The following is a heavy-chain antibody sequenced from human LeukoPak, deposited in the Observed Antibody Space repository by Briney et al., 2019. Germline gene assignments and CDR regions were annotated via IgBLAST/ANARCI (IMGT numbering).Heavy chain of an antibody. V-gene: IGHV5-51*01. J-gene: IGHJ3*02. D-gene: IGHD5-12*01. CDR2: IYPGDSDT. Sequence: EESLKISCKGSGYTFTSYWIGWVRQMPGKGLEWMGIIYPGDSDTRYSPSFQGQVTISADKSISTAYLQWSSLKASDTAMYYCARHRGYSRITGRAFDIWGQGTMVTVSS. CDR3: ARHRGYSRITGRAFDI. CDR1: GYTFTSYW.